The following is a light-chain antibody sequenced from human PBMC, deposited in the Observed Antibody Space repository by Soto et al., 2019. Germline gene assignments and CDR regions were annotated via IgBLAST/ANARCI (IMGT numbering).Light chain of an antibody. CDR2: DAS. V-gene: IGKV1-33*01. Sequence: DIQMTQSPPSLSASVGDRVTITCQASQDIGTYLNWYQHKPGKAPNLVIYDASNLETGVPSRFSGGGSGTDFTSTISSLRPEDIATYYCEHSNHPPLFGPGTKVDF. J-gene: IGKJ3*01. CDR3: EHSNHPPL. CDR1: QDIGTY.